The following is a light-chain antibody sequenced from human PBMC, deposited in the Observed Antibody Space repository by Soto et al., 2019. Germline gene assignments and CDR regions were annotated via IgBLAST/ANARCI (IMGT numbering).Light chain of an antibody. CDR1: QTIDNY. CDR3: QQTYTIPFA. V-gene: IGKV1-39*01. CDR2: GAS. Sequence: DMQMTQSPSSLSASVGDRVTITCRPSQTIDNYLNWYQHKPGKAPKLLIYGASTLQSGVSSRFTGSASGTDFTLTIDTLQDEDFATYYCQQTYTIPFAFGQGTKLEI. J-gene: IGKJ2*01.